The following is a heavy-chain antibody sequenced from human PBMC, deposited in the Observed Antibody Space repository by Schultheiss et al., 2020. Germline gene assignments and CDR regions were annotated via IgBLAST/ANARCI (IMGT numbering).Heavy chain of an antibody. CDR3: ARDAGY. Sequence: SETLSLTCTVSGGSVSSGSYYWNWIRQPPGKGLEWIGNIYRGGSTNYNPSLKSRVTISVDTSKNQFSLKLSSVTAADTAVYYCARDAGYWGQGTLVTVSS. J-gene: IGHJ4*02. CDR1: GGSVSSGSYY. CDR2: IYRGGST. V-gene: IGHV4-61*01.